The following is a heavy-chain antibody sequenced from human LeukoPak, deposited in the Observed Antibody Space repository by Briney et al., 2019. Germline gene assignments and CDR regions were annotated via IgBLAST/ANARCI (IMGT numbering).Heavy chain of an antibody. CDR2: LIPILGIA. V-gene: IGHV1-69*04. CDR1: GGTFSSYA. D-gene: IGHD5-24*01. Sequence: SVKVSCKASGGTFSSYAISWVRQAPGQGLEWMGRLIPILGIANYAQKFQGRVTITADKYTSTNYMEMTRLRSEDTAVYSCAIAVEGYNDGGAFDIWGQGTMVTVSS. CDR3: AIAVEGYNDGGAFDI. J-gene: IGHJ3*02.